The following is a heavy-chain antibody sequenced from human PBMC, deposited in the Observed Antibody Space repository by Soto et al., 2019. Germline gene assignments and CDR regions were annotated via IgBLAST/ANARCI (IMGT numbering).Heavy chain of an antibody. CDR1: GLPFGDKG. D-gene: IGHD3-22*01. CDR2: ISNDGSDT. J-gene: IGHJ4*02. Sequence: PGGALRLSCAASGLPFGDKGMHWVRQAPGKGLVWVSRISNDGSDTTYADSVRGRFTVSRDNAKNTLYLQMNSLRAEDTAVYYCARSYYYDSSGYQLDYWGQGTLVTVSS. CDR3: ARSYYYDSSGYQLDY. V-gene: IGHV3-74*01.